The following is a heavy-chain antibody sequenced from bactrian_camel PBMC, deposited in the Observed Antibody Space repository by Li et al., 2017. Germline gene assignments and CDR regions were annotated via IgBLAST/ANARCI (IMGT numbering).Heavy chain of an antibody. D-gene: IGHD5*01. CDR3: TKGDTALVIWVGAFDY. V-gene: IGHV3S55*01. Sequence: HVQLVESGGGSVTPGESLRLSCSASGYNYGTYSMAWFRQSPGKEREGVAAIENDGSTYYADSVKGRFTISIDRDKNTLYLQLNSLKPEDTAMYYCTKGDTALVIWVGAFDYWGQGTQVTVS. CDR1: GYNYGTYS. J-gene: IGHJ4*01. CDR2: IENDGST.